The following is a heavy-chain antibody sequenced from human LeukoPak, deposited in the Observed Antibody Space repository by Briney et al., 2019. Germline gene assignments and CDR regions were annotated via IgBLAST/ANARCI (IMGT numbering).Heavy chain of an antibody. J-gene: IGHJ3*02. CDR3: ARVAGLDDAFDI. CDR1: GYTFTSYG. D-gene: IGHD3/OR15-3a*01. V-gene: IGHV1-18*01. Sequence: ASVKVSXKASGYTFTSYGISWLRQAPGQGLEWIGWISAYNGNTNYAQKLQGRVTMTTDTSTSTAYMELRSLRSDDTAVYYCARVAGLDDAFDIWGQGTMVTVSS. CDR2: ISAYNGNT.